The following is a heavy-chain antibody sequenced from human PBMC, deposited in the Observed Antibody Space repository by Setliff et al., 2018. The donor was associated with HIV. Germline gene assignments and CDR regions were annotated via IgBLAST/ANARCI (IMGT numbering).Heavy chain of an antibody. CDR3: AREGGMVRGALYYYYYYYMDV. D-gene: IGHD3-10*01. Sequence: GSLRLSCAASGFTFSSYSMNWVRQAPGKGLEWVANIKQDGSEKYYVDSVKGRFTISRDNTKNSLYLQMNSLRAEDTALYYCAREGGMVRGALYYYYYYYMDVWGKGTTVTVSS. J-gene: IGHJ6*03. V-gene: IGHV3-7*03. CDR1: GFTFSSYS. CDR2: IKQDGSEK.